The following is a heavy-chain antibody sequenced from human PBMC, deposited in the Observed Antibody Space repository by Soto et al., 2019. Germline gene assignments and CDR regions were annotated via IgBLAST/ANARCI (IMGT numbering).Heavy chain of an antibody. J-gene: IGHJ6*02. V-gene: IGHV2-70*01. CDR2: IDWDDDK. CDR3: ARTPLPHYYDSSGYGPGGYYYGMDV. Sequence: GAGPTLVNPTQTLTLTCTFSGFSLSTSGMCVSWIRQPPGKALELLALIDWDDDKYYSTSLKTRLTISKDTSKNQVVLTMTNMDPVDTATYYCARTPLPHYYDSSGYGPGGYYYGMDVWGQGTTLTVSS. CDR1: GFSLSTSGMC. D-gene: IGHD3-22*01.